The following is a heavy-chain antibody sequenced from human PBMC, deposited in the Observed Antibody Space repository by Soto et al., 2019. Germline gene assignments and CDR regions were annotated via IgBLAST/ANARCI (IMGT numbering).Heavy chain of an antibody. V-gene: IGHV1-2*04. CDR2: INPNSGGT. J-gene: IGHJ6*02. CDR3: ARARITMVRGVIPHYYGMDV. D-gene: IGHD3-10*01. CDR1: GYTFTGYY. Sequence: ASVKVSCKASGYTFTGYYMHWVRQAPGQGLEWMGWINPNSGGTNYAQKFQGWVTMTRDTSISTAYMELSRLRSDDTAVYYCARARITMVRGVIPHYYGMDVWGQGTKVTVSS.